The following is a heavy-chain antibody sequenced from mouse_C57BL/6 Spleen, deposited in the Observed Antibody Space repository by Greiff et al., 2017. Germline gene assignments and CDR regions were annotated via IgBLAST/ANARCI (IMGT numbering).Heavy chain of an antibody. J-gene: IGHJ4*01. V-gene: IGHV1-69*01. CDR3: ARSGDGYYSAMDY. D-gene: IGHD2-3*01. CDR2: IDPSDSYT. CDR1: GYTFTSYW. Sequence: VQLQQPGAELVMPGASVKLSCKASGYTFTSYWLHWVKQSPGQGLEWIGEIDPSDSYTNYNQKFKGKSTLTVDKSSRTAYMQVSSMTSEDAAVYYCARSGDGYYSAMDYWGQGTSVTVSS.